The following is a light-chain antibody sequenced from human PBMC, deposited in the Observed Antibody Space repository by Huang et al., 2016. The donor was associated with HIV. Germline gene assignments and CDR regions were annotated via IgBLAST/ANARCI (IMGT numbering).Light chain of an antibody. CDR3: QQYYSTPFT. CDR2: CAS. Sequence: DIVMTQPPDSLAVSLGERATINCKSSQSVLYSSNNKNYLAWYQQKPGQPPKLLIYCASTRESGVPDRFSGSGSGTDFTLTISSLQAEDVAVYYCQQYYSTPFTFGPGTKVDIK. J-gene: IGKJ3*01. CDR1: QSVLYSSNNKNY. V-gene: IGKV4-1*01.